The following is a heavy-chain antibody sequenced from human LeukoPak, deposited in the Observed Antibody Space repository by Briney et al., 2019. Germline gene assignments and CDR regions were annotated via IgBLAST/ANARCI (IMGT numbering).Heavy chain of an antibody. Sequence: SVKVSCKAPGGTFSSYAISWVRQAPGQGLEWMGRIIPILGIANYAQKFQGRVTITADKSTSTAYMELSSLRSEDTAVYYCATTLASPPGYCSGGSCYGWFDPWGQGTLVTVSS. D-gene: IGHD2-15*01. CDR3: ATTLASPPGYCSGGSCYGWFDP. V-gene: IGHV1-69*04. J-gene: IGHJ5*02. CDR2: IIPILGIA. CDR1: GGTFSSYA.